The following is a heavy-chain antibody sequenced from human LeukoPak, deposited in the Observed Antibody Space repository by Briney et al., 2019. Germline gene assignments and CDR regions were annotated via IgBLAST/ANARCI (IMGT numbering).Heavy chain of an antibody. D-gene: IGHD3-3*01. Sequence: PGGSLRLSCTASGFTFGDYAMSWVRQAPGKGLECVGLIRSKAYGGKKEYAASVKGRFTISRDDSKSIAYLQMNSLKTEDTAVYYCTSYDFWSGLYYYYYMDVWGKGTTVTVSS. J-gene: IGHJ6*03. CDR2: IRSKAYGGKK. CDR3: TSYDFWSGLYYYYYMDV. CDR1: GFTFGDYA. V-gene: IGHV3-49*04.